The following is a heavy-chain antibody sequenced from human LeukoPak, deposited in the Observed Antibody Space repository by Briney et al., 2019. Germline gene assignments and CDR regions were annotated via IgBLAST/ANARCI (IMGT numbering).Heavy chain of an antibody. V-gene: IGHV1-69*13. CDR1: GGTFSSYA. CDR3: ARDAPVVGQYFDY. J-gene: IGHJ4*02. Sequence: ASVKVSCKASGGTFSSYAISWVRQAPGQGLEWMGGIIPIFGTANYAQKFQGRVTITADESTGTAYMELRSLRSDDTAVYYCARDAPVVGQYFDYWGQGTLVTVSS. CDR2: IIPIFGTA. D-gene: IGHD6-19*01.